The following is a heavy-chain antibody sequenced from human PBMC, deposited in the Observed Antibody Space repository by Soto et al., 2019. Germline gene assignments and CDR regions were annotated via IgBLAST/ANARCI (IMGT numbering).Heavy chain of an antibody. Sequence: EVQLVESGGALVQPGGSLRLSCAASGFTFDTYSMNWVRQAPGKGLEWVAYISYTETKHYADSVAGRFTISRDNAKNSLYLQMNSLRVEDTAVYFCTRDPHALDFWGQGTLVTVSS. J-gene: IGHJ4*02. CDR2: ISYTETK. V-gene: IGHV3-48*01. CDR3: TRDPHALDF. CDR1: GFTFDTYS.